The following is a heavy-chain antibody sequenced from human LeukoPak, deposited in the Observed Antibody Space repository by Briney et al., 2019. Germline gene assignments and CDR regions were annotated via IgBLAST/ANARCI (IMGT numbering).Heavy chain of an antibody. CDR2: INPSGGST. J-gene: IGHJ3*02. D-gene: IGHD3-10*01. CDR1: GYTFTSYY. V-gene: IGHV1-46*01. Sequence: ASVKVSCKASGYTFTSYYMHWVRQAPGQGLEWMGIINPSGGSTSYAQKFQGRVTMTRDTSTSTVHMELSSLRSEDTAVYYCAREDITMVRGAKNAFDIWGQGTMVTVSS. CDR3: AREDITMVRGAKNAFDI.